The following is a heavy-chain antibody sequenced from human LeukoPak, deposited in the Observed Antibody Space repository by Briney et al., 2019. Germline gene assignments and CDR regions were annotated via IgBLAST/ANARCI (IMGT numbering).Heavy chain of an antibody. CDR1: GFTFGDYA. CDR2: IRSKAYGGTT. Sequence: QPGRSPRLSCTASGFTFGDYAMSWVRQAPGKGLEWVGFIRSKAYGGTTEYAASVKGRFTISRDDSKSIAYLQMNSLKTEDTAVYYCTSDDAFDIWGQGTMVTVSS. J-gene: IGHJ3*02. CDR3: TSDDAFDI. V-gene: IGHV3-49*04.